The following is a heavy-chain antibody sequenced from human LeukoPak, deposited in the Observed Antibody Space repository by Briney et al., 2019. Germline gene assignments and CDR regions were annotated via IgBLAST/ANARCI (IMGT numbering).Heavy chain of an antibody. CDR2: LSSSASTI. J-gene: IGHJ4*02. CDR3: ASQITVPYFDY. D-gene: IGHD2-2*01. Sequence: GGSLRLSCAASGFTFSRYEMNWVRQAPGKGLEWVSYLSSSASTISYADSVKGRFTISRDNAKNSLYLQMNSLRAEDTAVYYCASQITVPYFDYWGQGTLVTVSS. CDR1: GFTFSRYE. V-gene: IGHV3-48*03.